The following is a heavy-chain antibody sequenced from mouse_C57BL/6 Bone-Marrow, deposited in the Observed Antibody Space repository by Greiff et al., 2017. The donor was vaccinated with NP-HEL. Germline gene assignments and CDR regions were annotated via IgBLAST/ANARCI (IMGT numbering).Heavy chain of an antibody. CDR1: GYTFTSYW. Sequence: QVQLQQPGAELVRPGSSVKLSCKASGYTFTSYWMDWVKQRPGQGLEWIGNIYPSDSETHYNQKFKDKATLSVDKSSSTAYMQLSSLTSEDSAVYYCARGAQATRAMDYWGQGTSVTVSS. J-gene: IGHJ4*01. V-gene: IGHV1-61*01. D-gene: IGHD3-2*02. CDR3: ARGAQATRAMDY. CDR2: IYPSDSET.